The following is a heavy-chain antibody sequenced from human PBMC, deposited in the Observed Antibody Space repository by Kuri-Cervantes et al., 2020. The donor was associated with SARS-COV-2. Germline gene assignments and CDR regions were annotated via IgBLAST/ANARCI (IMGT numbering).Heavy chain of an antibody. J-gene: IGHJ3*02. V-gene: IGHV4-4*02. Sequence: GSLRLSCVVSGGALNTYNWWTLGRQPPGKGLQWIGEIFHDGSTKFNPSLSLRGRVTMSLDKSKNQLSLNLTSVTAADTAVYYCARESTYTFDIWGQGTLVTVSS. CDR3: ARESTYTFDI. CDR2: IFHDGST. D-gene: IGHD2-2*02. CDR1: GGALNTYNW.